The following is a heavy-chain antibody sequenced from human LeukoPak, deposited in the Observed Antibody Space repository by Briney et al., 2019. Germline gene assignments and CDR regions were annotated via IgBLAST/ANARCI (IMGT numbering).Heavy chain of an antibody. D-gene: IGHD3-22*01. CDR2: INHSGST. CDR3: ARGLRDYYDSSGYYVDY. J-gene: IGHJ4*02. CDR1: GGSFSGYY. V-gene: IGHV4-34*01. Sequence: SETLSLTCAVYGGSFSGYYWSWIRQPPGKGLEWIGEINHSGSTNYNPSLKSRVTISVDTSKNQFSLKLSSVTAADTAVYYCARGLRDYYDSSGYYVDYWGQGTLLTVSS.